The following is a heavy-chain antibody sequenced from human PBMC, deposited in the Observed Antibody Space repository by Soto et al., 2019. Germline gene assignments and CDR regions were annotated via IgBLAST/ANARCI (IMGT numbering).Heavy chain of an antibody. Sequence: GGSLRLSCAASGFTFSSHAMGWLRQAPGTEPEWVAFVDGSGADTSYADSVKGRFTISRDNSENSLYLHMNSLRAEDSGRYFCAKEIFAAAYAATSAFDLWGQGPLVTVSS. V-gene: IGHV3-23*01. J-gene: IGHJ4*02. CDR3: AKEIFAAAYAATSAFDL. CDR2: VDGSGADT. D-gene: IGHD2-8*01. CDR1: GFTFSSHA.